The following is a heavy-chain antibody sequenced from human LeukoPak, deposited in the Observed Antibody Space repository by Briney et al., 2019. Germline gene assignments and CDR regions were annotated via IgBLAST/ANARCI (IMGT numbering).Heavy chain of an antibody. Sequence: ASVKVSCKASGYTFTSYGISWVRQAPGQGLEWMGWISTYNGNTNYAQMLQGRITMTTDTSTSTAYMELRSLRSDDTAVYYCARDKTRYSSWYLVDPWGQGTLVTVSS. CDR3: ARDKTRYSSWYLVDP. CDR1: GYTFTSYG. CDR2: ISTYNGNT. D-gene: IGHD6-13*01. V-gene: IGHV1-18*01. J-gene: IGHJ5*02.